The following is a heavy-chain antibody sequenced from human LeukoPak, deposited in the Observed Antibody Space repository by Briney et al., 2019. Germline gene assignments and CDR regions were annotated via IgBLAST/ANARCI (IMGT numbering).Heavy chain of an antibody. V-gene: IGHV3-21*01. Sequence: GGSLRLSCAASGLTFSSYSMIWVRQAPGKGLEWVSSISSSSSYIYYADSVKGRFTISRDNAKNSLYLQMNSLRAEDTAVYYCARDSGIVVVPAAIGYWGQGTLVTVSS. J-gene: IGHJ4*02. CDR1: GLTFSSYS. CDR2: ISSSSSYI. D-gene: IGHD2-2*01. CDR3: ARDSGIVVVPAAIGY.